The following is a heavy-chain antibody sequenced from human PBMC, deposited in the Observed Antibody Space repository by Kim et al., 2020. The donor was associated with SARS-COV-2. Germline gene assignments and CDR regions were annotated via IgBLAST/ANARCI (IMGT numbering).Heavy chain of an antibody. V-gene: IGHV4-34*01. J-gene: IGHJ4*02. CDR2: INHSGST. Sequence: SETLSLTCAVYGGSFSGYYWSWIRQPPGKGLEWIGEINHSGSTNYNPSLKSRVTISVDTSKNQFSLKLSSVTAADTAVYYCEVRGVIQKNFDYWGQGTLVTVSS. CDR1: GGSFSGYY. CDR3: EVRGVIQKNFDY. D-gene: IGHD3-10*01.